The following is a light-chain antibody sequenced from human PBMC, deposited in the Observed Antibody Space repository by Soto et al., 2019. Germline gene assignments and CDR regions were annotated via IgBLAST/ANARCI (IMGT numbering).Light chain of an antibody. CDR1: QSVNIY. Sequence: EIVMTQSPATLSVSPGERATLSCRVSQSVNIYLAWYQQKPGQAPRLLIFGASYRATGIPARFSGSGSGTEFNLTISSLQSEDFAVYFCQQYDDWLRLTFGGGTKVEIK. CDR2: GAS. J-gene: IGKJ4*01. CDR3: QQYDDWLRLT. V-gene: IGKV3D-15*01.